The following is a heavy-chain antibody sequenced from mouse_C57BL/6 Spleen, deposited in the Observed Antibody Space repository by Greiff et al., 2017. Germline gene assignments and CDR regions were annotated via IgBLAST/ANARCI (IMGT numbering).Heavy chain of an antibody. CDR2: IRSKSNNYAT. J-gene: IGHJ4*01. D-gene: IGHD2-2*01. CDR3: GGGYDAAMDY. CDR1: GFSFNTYA. Sequence: EVHLVESGGGLVQPKGSLKLSCAASGFSFNTYAMNWVRQAPGKGLEWVARIRSKSNNYATYYADSVKDRFTISRDDSESMLYLQMNNLKTEDTAMYYCGGGYDAAMDYWGQGTSVTVSS. V-gene: IGHV10-1*01.